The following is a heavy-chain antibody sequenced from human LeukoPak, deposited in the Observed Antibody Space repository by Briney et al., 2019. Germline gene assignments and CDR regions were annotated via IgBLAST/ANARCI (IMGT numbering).Heavy chain of an antibody. D-gene: IGHD3-10*01. J-gene: IGHJ4*02. CDR3: AKGYYGSGSYSDYFDY. CDR1: GFTFSSYG. V-gene: IGHV3-23*01. CDR2: ISWNSGSI. Sequence: GGSLRLSCAASGFTFSSYGMNWVRQAPGKGLEWVSGISWNSGSIGHADSVKGRFTISRDNSKNTLYLQMNSLRAEDTAVYYCAKGYYGSGSYSDYFDYWGQGTLVTVSS.